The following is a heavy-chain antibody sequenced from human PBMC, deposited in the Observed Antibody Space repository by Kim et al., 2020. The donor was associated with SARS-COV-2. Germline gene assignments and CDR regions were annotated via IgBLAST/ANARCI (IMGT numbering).Heavy chain of an antibody. CDR2: IRSKAYGGTT. D-gene: IGHD1-26*01. CDR1: GFTFGDYA. V-gene: IGHV3-49*03. Sequence: GGSLRLSCTASGFTFGDYAMSWFRQAPGKGLEWVGFIRSKAYGGTTEYAASVKGRFTISRDDSKSIAYLQMNSLKTEDTAVYYCTSLVGATTSDYWGQGTLVTVSS. CDR3: TSLVGATTSDY. J-gene: IGHJ4*02.